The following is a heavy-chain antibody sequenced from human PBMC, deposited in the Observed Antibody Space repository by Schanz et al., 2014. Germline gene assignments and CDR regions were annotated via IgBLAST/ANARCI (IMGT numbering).Heavy chain of an antibody. CDR3: ARDWLCSGGACQLEY. J-gene: IGHJ4*02. CDR1: GFTFTNYW. V-gene: IGHV3-7*01. D-gene: IGHD2-15*01. CDR2: IKQDGSDK. Sequence: EVQLVESGGGLVQPGGSLRLFCAASGFTFTNYWLSWVRQAPGQGLEWVANIKQDGSDKYYVDSVRGRFTISRDNAKNSLYLQMNSLRAEDTAVYYCARDWLCSGGACQLEYWGQGTLVTVSS.